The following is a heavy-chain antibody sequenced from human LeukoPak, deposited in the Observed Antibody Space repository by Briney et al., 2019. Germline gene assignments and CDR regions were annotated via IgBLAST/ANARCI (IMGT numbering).Heavy chain of an antibody. J-gene: IGHJ4*02. Sequence: PGGSLRLSCAASGFTVSSKYMIWVRQAPGKGLEWVSPVNTGGSTYYADSVKGRFTISRDNSKNTLYLQMNSLRAEDTAVYYCATDSSSRPEDYWGQGTRVTVSS. CDR3: ATDSSSRPEDY. V-gene: IGHV3-66*01. CDR1: GFTVSSKY. CDR2: VNTGGST. D-gene: IGHD6-6*01.